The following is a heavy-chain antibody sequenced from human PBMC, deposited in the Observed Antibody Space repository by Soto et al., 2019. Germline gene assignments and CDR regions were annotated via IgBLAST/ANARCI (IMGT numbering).Heavy chain of an antibody. CDR2: IYYSGST. Sequence: PSETLSLTCTVSGGSISSGGYYWSWIRQHPGKGLEWIGYIYYSGSTYYNPSLKSRVTISVDTSKNQFSLKLSSVTAADTAVYYCARSSLTNQFDYWGQGTLVTVSS. V-gene: IGHV4-31*03. D-gene: IGHD2-2*01. CDR3: ARSSLTNQFDY. J-gene: IGHJ4*02. CDR1: GGSISSGGYY.